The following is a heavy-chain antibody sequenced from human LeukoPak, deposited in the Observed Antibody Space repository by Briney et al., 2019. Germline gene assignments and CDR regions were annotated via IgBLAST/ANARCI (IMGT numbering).Heavy chain of an antibody. V-gene: IGHV3-21*01. D-gene: IGHD3-9*01. CDR1: GFTFSSYS. CDR2: IISSSSYI. Sequence: GGSLRLSCVASGFTFSSYSMNWVRQALGKGVEWVSSIISSSSYIYYADSVKGRFTISRDNAKNSLYLQMNSLRAEDTAVYYCARAITIFSYYFYYWGQGTLVTVSS. CDR3: ARAITIFSYYFYY. J-gene: IGHJ4*02.